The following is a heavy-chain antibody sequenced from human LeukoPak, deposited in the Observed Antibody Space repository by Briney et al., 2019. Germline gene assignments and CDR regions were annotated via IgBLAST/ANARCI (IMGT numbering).Heavy chain of an antibody. CDR1: GFTFSSYS. J-gene: IGHJ4*02. CDR3: ARSNWNDELYYFDY. V-gene: IGHV3-21*01. D-gene: IGHD1-1*01. CDR2: ISSSSSYI. Sequence: GGSLRLSCAASGFTFSSYSMNWVRQAPGKGLEWVSSISSSSSYIYYADSVKGRFTISRDNAKNSLYLQMNSLRAEDTAFYYCARSNWNDELYYFDYWGQGTLVTVS.